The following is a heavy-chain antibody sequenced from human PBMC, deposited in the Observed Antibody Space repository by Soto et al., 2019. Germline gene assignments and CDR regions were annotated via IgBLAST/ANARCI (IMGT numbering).Heavy chain of an antibody. CDR1: GFSLTTRGVG. V-gene: IGHV2-5*02. J-gene: IGHJ4*02. CDR3: AHRPRGYSYHCDY. CDR2: IYWDDDE. Sequence: ITLKESGPTLVKPTQTLTLTCTFSGFSLTTRGVGVGWIRQPPGKALEWLALIYWDDDEGYSPSLKSRLTINKDTHKNQVVLTMTNMDPVEPATYYCAHRPRGYSYHCDYWGQGTLVTVSS. D-gene: IGHD5-18*01.